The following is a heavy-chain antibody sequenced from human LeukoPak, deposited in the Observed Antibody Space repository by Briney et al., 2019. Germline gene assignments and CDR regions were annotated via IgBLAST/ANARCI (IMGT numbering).Heavy chain of an antibody. D-gene: IGHD5-18*01. J-gene: IGHJ4*02. Sequence: ASVKVSCKASGYTFTSYGISWVRQAPGQGLEWMGWISAYNGNTNYAQKLQGRVTMTTDTSTSTAYMELRSLRSDDTAVYYCARVGIQLWLGPTFDYWGQGTLVAVPS. V-gene: IGHV1-18*04. CDR3: ARVGIQLWLGPTFDY. CDR1: GYTFTSYG. CDR2: ISAYNGNT.